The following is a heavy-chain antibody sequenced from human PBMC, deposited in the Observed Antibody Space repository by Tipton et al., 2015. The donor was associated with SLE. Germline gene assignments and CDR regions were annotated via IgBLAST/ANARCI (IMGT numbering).Heavy chain of an antibody. CDR1: GFTFNRYW. V-gene: IGHV3-74*01. CDR2: IDSGGTIT. J-gene: IGHJ4*02. CDR3: ARIHYYGSGSRDY. Sequence: SLRLSCAASGFTFNRYWMHWVRQAPGKGLMWVSRIDSGGTITNYADTVKGRFTISRDNAKDTLYLQMNSLRAEDTAVYYCARIHYYGSGSRDYWGQGTLVTVSS. D-gene: IGHD3-10*01.